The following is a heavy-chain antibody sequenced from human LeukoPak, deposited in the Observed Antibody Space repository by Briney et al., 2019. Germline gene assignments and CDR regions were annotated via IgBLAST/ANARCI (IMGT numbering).Heavy chain of an antibody. D-gene: IGHD2-15*01. CDR3: TRVVPANY. CDR1: GFTVSSNY. J-gene: IGHJ4*02. Sequence: PGGSLRLSCAASGFTVSSNYMSWVRQAPGKGMEGVSVIYSGGSTYYPDSVKGRFTISRDNSKNTLYLQMNSLRAEDTAVYYCTRVVPANYWGQGTLVTVSS. V-gene: IGHV3-66*02. CDR2: IYSGGST.